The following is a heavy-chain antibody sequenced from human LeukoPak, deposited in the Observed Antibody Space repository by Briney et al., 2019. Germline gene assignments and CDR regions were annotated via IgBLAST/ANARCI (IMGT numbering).Heavy chain of an antibody. CDR1: GYSISSGYY. CDR2: IYHSGST. CDR3: ARLFGPDYYDSSGMDY. D-gene: IGHD3-22*01. Sequence: TPSETLSLTCTVSGYSISSGYYWGWIRQPPGKGLEWIGSIYHSGSTYYNPSLKSRVTISVDTSKNQFSLKLSSVTAADTAVYYCARLFGPDYYDSSGMDYWGQGTLVTVSS. J-gene: IGHJ4*02. V-gene: IGHV4-38-2*02.